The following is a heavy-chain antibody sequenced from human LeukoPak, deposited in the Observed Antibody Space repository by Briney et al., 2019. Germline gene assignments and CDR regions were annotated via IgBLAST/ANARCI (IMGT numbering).Heavy chain of an antibody. D-gene: IGHD1-26*01. CDR3: ARDQEVKIVGAPPGY. V-gene: IGHV3-21*01. J-gene: IGHJ4*02. CDR1: GFPFSSYS. Sequence: GGPLRLSCAASGFPFSSYSMHWVPPAPGEALEGVSSISSSSSYIYYADSVKGRFTISRDNAKNSLYLQMNSLRAEDTAVYYCARDQEVKIVGAPPGYWGQGTLVTVSS. CDR2: ISSSSSYI.